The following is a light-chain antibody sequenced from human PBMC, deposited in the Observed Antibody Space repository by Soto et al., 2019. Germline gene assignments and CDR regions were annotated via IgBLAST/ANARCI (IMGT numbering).Light chain of an antibody. J-gene: IGLJ3*02. CDR2: EVS. CDR3: SSYTSSSTWV. Sequence: QSALTQPASVSGSPGQSITISCTGTSSDVGGYNYVSWYQQHPGKAPKLMIYEVSNRPSGVSNRFSGSKSASTASLTISGLQAEDEADYYCSSYTSSSTWVFGGGTQLTVL. CDR1: SSDVGGYNY. V-gene: IGLV2-14*01.